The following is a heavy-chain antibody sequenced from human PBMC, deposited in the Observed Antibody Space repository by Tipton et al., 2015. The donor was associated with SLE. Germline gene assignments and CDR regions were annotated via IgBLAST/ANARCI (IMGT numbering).Heavy chain of an antibody. Sequence: GLVKPSETLSLTCTVSGDSFNNNYWSWIRQPPGNGLEWIGDIYTSGSTNYNPSLKSRVTISVDTSKNQFSLKLSSVTAADTAVYYCARNPAADPNWFDPWGQGTLVTVSS. CDR1: GDSFNNNY. V-gene: IGHV4-4*09. CDR3: ARNPAADPNWFDP. J-gene: IGHJ5*02. CDR2: IYTSGST. D-gene: IGHD6-13*01.